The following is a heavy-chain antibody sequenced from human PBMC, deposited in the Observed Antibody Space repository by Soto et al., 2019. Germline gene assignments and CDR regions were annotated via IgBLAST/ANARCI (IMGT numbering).Heavy chain of an antibody. V-gene: IGHV4-34*01. CDR3: ARGRKKRSFLARECFDP. CDR1: GGSFSGYY. Sequence: PSETLSLTCAVYGGSFSGYYWSWIRQPPGKGLEWIGEINNSGSTNYNPSLKSRVTISVDTSKNQFSLKLSSVTAADTAVYYCARGRKKRSFLARECFDPWGQGTRVTVSS. CDR2: INNSGST. J-gene: IGHJ5*02. D-gene: IGHD3-10*01.